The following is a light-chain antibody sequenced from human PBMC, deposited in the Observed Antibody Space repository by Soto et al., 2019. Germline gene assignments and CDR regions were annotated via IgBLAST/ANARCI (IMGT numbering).Light chain of an antibody. V-gene: IGKV4-1*01. CDR3: QQYYSTPPT. Sequence: DIVMTQSPDSLDVSLGERATINCKSSQSVLYSSHNKNYLAWYQQKPGQPPKLLIYWASTRESGGPDRFSGSGSGTDFTLTNSSLQAEDVAVYYCQQYYSTPPTFGGGTKVDI. J-gene: IGKJ4*01. CDR1: QSVLYSSHNKNY. CDR2: WAS.